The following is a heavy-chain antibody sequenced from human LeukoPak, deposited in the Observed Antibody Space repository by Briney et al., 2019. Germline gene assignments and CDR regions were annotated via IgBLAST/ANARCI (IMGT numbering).Heavy chain of an antibody. CDR3: ASLRERSYYARGFDY. CDR2: IYYSGSI. D-gene: IGHD3-3*01. CDR1: GGSISSSSYY. V-gene: IGHV4-39*01. Sequence: SETLSLTCTVSGGSISSSSYYWGWIRQPPGKGLEWIGSIYYSGSIYYNPSLKSRVTISVDTSKNQFSLKLSSVTAANTAVYYCASLRERSYYARGFDYWGQGTLVTVSS. J-gene: IGHJ4*02.